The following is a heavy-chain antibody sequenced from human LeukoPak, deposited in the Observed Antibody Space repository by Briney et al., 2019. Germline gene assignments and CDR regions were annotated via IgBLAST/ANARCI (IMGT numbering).Heavy chain of an antibody. CDR1: GFTFSSYS. V-gene: IGHV3-21*01. D-gene: IGHD2/OR15-2a*01. CDR2: ISSSSSYI. J-gene: IGHJ4*02. Sequence: PGGSLRLSCAASGFTFSSYSMNWVCQAPGKGLEWVSSISSSSSYIYYADSVKGRFTISRDNAKNSLYLQMDSLTAEDTAVYYCTRKGSQWDFLVDYWGQGTRVAVSP. CDR3: TRKGSQWDFLVDY.